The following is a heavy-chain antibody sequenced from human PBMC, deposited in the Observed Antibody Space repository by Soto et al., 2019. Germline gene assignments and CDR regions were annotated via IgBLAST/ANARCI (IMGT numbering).Heavy chain of an antibody. CDR3: AADPPYCSSTSCPGYYYYYYGMDV. CDR1: GFTFTSSA. V-gene: IGHV1-58*01. Sequence: SVKVSCKASGFTFTSSAVQWVLQARGQRLEWIGWIVVGSGNTNYAQKFQERVTITRDMSTSTAYMELSSLRSEDTAVYYCAADPPYCSSTSCPGYYYYYYGMDVWGQGTTVTVSS. D-gene: IGHD2-2*01. CDR2: IVVGSGNT. J-gene: IGHJ6*02.